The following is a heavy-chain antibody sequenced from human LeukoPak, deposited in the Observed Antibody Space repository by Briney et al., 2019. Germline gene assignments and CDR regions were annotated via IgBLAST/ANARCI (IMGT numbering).Heavy chain of an antibody. V-gene: IGHV4-39*07. CDR3: AMYSGTGYYFDY. Sequence: PSETLSVTCSVSGGSISSSSNYYWGWIRQPPGKGLEWIGSIYYSGSTYYNTSLKSRVTISVDTSKNQFSLKLSSVTAADTAVYYCAMYSGTGYYFDYWGQGTLVTVSS. D-gene: IGHD1-1*01. CDR2: IYYSGST. CDR1: GGSISSSSNYY. J-gene: IGHJ4*02.